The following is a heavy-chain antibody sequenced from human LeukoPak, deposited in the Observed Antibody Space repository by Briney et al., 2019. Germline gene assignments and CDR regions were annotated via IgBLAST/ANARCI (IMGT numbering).Heavy chain of an antibody. CDR2: IRAYNGNT. CDR1: GYTFTSYG. D-gene: IGHD4-23*01. Sequence: GASVKVSCKASGYTFTSYGNSWLRQAPAPGLEWMGFIRAYNGNTNYAQKLPGRVTMTTDTSTSTAYMELRSLRSDDTAVYYCARRYDYCGKPEFDYWGQGTLVTVSS. J-gene: IGHJ4*02. CDR3: ARRYDYCGKPEFDY. V-gene: IGHV1-18*01.